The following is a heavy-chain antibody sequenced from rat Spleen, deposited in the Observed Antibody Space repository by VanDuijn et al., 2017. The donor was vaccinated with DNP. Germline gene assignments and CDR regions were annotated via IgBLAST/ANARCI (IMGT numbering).Heavy chain of an antibody. D-gene: IGHD1-1*01. CDR2: ISYDGSRT. CDR3: ARHELLQFDY. V-gene: IGHV5-17*01. J-gene: IGHJ2*01. Sequence: EVQLVESGGGLVQPGRSLKLSCAASGFTFSDYAMAWVRQAPKKGLEWVATISYDGSRTYYRDSVKGRFTISRDNAKSTLYLQMDSLRSEDTATYYCARHELLQFDYWGQGVMVTVSS. CDR1: GFTFSDYA.